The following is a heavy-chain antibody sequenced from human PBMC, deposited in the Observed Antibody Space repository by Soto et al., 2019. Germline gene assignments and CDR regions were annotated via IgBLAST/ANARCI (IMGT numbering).Heavy chain of an antibody. J-gene: IGHJ4*02. V-gene: IGHV3-7*01. Sequence: GGCMGLACAACGVTVSSYWISWACQAPGKGLEWVANIKQDGSDKYYVDSVKGRFTISRDNAKNSLYLQMNSLRAEDTAVYYCARVQSLAVVYWGQGTLVTV. CDR1: GVTVSSYW. CDR3: ARVQSLAVVY. CDR2: IKQDGSDK. D-gene: IGHD6-19*01.